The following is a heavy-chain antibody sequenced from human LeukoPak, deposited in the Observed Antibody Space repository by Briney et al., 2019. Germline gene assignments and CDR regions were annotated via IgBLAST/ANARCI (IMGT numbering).Heavy chain of an antibody. J-gene: IGHJ5*02. V-gene: IGHV4-38-2*01. CDR2: IYRSGST. Sequence: SETLSLTCAVYGGSFSSGYYWGWIRQPPGKGLEWIGNIYRSGSTYYNPSLKSRVTISVDTSENQFSLKLSSVTAADTAMYYCARVAIVVVPNWFDPWGQGTLVTVSS. D-gene: IGHD3-22*01. CDR3: ARVAIVVVPNWFDP. CDR1: GGSFSSGYY.